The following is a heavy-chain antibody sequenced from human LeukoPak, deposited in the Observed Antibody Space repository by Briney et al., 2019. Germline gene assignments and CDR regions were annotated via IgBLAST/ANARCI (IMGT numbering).Heavy chain of an antibody. J-gene: IGHJ6*02. CDR3: ARDSFYGMDV. CDR1: GGSISSGDFY. Sequence: PSETLSLTCTVSGGSISSGDFYWSWIRQHPGKGLEWIGYIYYSGSTSYNPSLKSRVSISVDTSKNQFSLKLSSVTAADTAVYYCARDSFYGMDVWGQGTTVTVSS. CDR2: IYYSGST. V-gene: IGHV4-31*03.